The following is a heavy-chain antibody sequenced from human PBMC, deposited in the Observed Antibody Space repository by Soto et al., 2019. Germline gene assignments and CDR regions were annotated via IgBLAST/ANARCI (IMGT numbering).Heavy chain of an antibody. Sequence: PGESLKISFKGSGYRFTSYWIGCLRQMPGKGLAWMGILSPGDSDTRHSPSFPGQVTISAAKSISTADLQWSSLKASDTAMYYCARHSSSWFLDSWGQGTRVTVSA. D-gene: IGHD6-13*01. CDR2: LSPGDSDT. J-gene: IGHJ4*02. CDR1: GYRFTSYW. V-gene: IGHV5-51*01. CDR3: ARHSSSWFLDS.